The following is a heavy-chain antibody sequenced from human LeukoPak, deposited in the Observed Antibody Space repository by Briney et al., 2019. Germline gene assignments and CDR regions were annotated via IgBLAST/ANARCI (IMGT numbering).Heavy chain of an antibody. CDR3: TKRIDGAGSYYIDF. Sequence: GGSLRLSCAASGFTFRNYVMNWVRQAPGKGLEGVSAIGGTDGTTFYAAFVTGRFTISRDNSRNTLYLQMNSLRAEDTAVYYCTKRIDGAGSYYIDFWGQGTVVTVSS. V-gene: IGHV3-23*01. D-gene: IGHD3-10*01. J-gene: IGHJ4*02. CDR1: GFTFRNYV. CDR2: IGGTDGTT.